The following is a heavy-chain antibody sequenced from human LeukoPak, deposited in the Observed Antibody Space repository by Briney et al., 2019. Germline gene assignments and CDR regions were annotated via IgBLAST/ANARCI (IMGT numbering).Heavy chain of an antibody. CDR1: GYTFTSYA. V-gene: IGHV7-4-1*02. J-gene: IGHJ3*02. D-gene: IGHD3-22*01. Sequence: ASVKVSCKASGYTFTSYAMNWVRQAPGQGLEWMGWINTNTGNPTYAQGFTGRFVFSLDTSVSTAYLQISSLKAEDTAVYYCAQRCDYDSSGYYCQLDAFDIWGQGTMVTVSS. CDR2: INTNTGNP. CDR3: AQRCDYDSSGYYCQLDAFDI.